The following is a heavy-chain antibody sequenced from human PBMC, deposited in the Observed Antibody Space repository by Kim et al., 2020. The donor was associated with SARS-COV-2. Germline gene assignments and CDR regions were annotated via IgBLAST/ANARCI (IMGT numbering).Heavy chain of an antibody. CDR2: ISGSGGST. V-gene: IGHV3-23*01. CDR3: AKVRARRLGYYYSGKDV. CDR1: GFTFSSYA. D-gene: IGHD3-9*01. J-gene: IGHJ6*02. Sequence: GGSLRLSCAASGFTFSSYAMSWVRQAPGKGLEWVSAISGSGGSTYYADSVKGRFTISRDNSKNTLYLQMNSLRAEDTAVYYCAKVRARRLGYYYSGKDVWGQGTPVTVSS.